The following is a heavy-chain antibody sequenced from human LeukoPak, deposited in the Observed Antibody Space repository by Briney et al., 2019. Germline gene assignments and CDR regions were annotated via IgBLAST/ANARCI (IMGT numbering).Heavy chain of an antibody. CDR3: ARDPGDCSSTSCYRWFDP. Sequence: SETLSLTCTVSGGSISSGGYYWSWIRQPPGKGLEWIGYIYHSGSTYYNPSLKSRVTISVDRSKNQFSLKLSSVTAADTAVYYCARDPGDCSSTSCYRWFDPWGQGTPVTVSS. CDR2: IYHSGST. CDR1: GGSISSGGYY. J-gene: IGHJ5*02. D-gene: IGHD2-2*02. V-gene: IGHV4-30-2*01.